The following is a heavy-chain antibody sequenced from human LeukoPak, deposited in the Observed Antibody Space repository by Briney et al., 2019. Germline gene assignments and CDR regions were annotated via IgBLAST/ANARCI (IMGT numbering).Heavy chain of an antibody. J-gene: IGHJ5*02. V-gene: IGHV3-21*01. Sequence: GGSLRLSCAASGFTFSSYSMNWVRQAPGKGLEWVSSISSSSSYIYYADSVKGRFTISRDNAKNSLYLQMNSLRAEDTAVYYCAREFGKDYYDVASHYYSRNWFDPWGQGTLVTVSS. CDR1: GFTFSSYS. CDR3: AREFGKDYYDVASHYYSRNWFDP. CDR2: ISSSSSYI. D-gene: IGHD3-22*01.